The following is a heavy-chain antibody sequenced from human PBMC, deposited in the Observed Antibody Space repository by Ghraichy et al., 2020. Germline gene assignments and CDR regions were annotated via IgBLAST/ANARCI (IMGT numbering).Heavy chain of an antibody. J-gene: IGHJ5*02. D-gene: IGHD5-18*01. Sequence: GGSLRLSCTASGFTFSDYSMIWVRQAPGKGLEWVSSISRRSSPTYYADSVQGRFTISRDNAKNSVNLQMNSLRAEDTALYYCVRQVGDDSSNWFDPWGQGTLVTGSS. CDR1: GFTFSDYS. CDR3: VRQVGDDSSNWFDP. V-gene: IGHV3-21*01. CDR2: ISRRSSPT.